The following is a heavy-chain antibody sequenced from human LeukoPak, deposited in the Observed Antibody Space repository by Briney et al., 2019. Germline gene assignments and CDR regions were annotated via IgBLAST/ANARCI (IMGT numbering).Heavy chain of an antibody. J-gene: IGHJ4*02. D-gene: IGHD4-23*01. CDR3: ARVRGLDYGGNSIDY. CDR2: IIPIFGTA. CDR1: GGTFSSYA. Sequence: GASVKVSCKASGGTFSSYAISWVRQAPGQGLEWMGGIIPIFGTANYAQKFQGRVTITADKSTSTAYMELSSLRSEDTAVYYCARVRGLDYGGNSIDYWGQGTLVTVSS. V-gene: IGHV1-69*06.